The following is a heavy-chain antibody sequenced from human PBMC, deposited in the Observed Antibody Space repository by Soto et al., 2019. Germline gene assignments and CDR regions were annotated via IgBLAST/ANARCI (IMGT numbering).Heavy chain of an antibody. V-gene: IGHV4-31*03. Sequence: QVQLQESGPGLVKPSQTLSLTCTVSGGSINNGAPYWTWIRQLPGKGLEWIGYIFDSETYYNPSLKSRVSISVDPSKNHFSLRLSSVTAADTAVYYCARDRVFQVWGQGTTVTVSS. CDR1: GGSINNGAPY. J-gene: IGHJ6*02. CDR3: ARDRVFQV. CDR2: IFDSET.